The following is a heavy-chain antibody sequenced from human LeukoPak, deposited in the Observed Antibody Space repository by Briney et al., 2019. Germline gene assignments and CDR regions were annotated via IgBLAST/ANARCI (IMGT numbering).Heavy chain of an antibody. Sequence: GGSLRLSCAASGFTFTSYWMHWVRQAPGKGLVWVSHINTDGSATRYADSVKGRFTISRDNARNSVYLQMASLRVEDTAVYYCVRDPVEWELLLDYWGQGTLVTVSS. CDR3: VRDPVEWELLLDY. CDR2: INTDGSAT. J-gene: IGHJ4*02. CDR1: GFTFTSYW. V-gene: IGHV3-74*01. D-gene: IGHD1-26*01.